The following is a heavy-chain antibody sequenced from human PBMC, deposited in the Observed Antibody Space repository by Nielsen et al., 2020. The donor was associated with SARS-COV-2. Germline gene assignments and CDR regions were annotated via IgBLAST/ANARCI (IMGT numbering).Heavy chain of an antibody. CDR1: GFTVSSNY. CDR3: ARGEDYSTMDV. V-gene: IGHV3-66*03. J-gene: IGHJ6*02. Sequence: GESLKISCAASGFTVSSNYMSWVRQAPGKGLEWVSVIYSCGSTYYADSVKGRFTISRDNSRNTLYLQMNSLRTEDTAMYYCARGEDYSTMDVWGQGTTVTVSS. CDR2: IYSCGST. D-gene: IGHD2-15*01.